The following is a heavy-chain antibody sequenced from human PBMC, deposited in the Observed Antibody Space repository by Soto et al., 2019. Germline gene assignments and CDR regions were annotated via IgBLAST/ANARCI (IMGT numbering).Heavy chain of an antibody. CDR3: ARHATRSYDY. J-gene: IGHJ4*02. CDR1: RGSISTYY. CDR2: IYYNGNT. Sequence: TSETLSLTCTVSRGSISTYYWSWIRQPPGKGLEFIGYIYYNGNTNYNPSLKSRVTISVDTSKNQFTLNLNSVTAADTAVYYCARHATRSYDYWGQGTLVT. V-gene: IGHV4-59*08.